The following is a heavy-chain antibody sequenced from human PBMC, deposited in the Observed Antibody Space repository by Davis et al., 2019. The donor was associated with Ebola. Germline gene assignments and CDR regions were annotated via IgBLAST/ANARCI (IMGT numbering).Heavy chain of an antibody. Sequence: GESLKISCAASGFNFGDSAMSWVRHGPGKGLEWVSGINWNSISRGYADSVKGRFTISRDNAKNSLFLQMDSMRAEDTALYYCVRDKSGYDWGDFFDYWGQGSLVTVSS. V-gene: IGHV3-20*04. CDR3: VRDKSGYDWGDFFDY. CDR1: GFNFGDSA. D-gene: IGHD5-12*01. J-gene: IGHJ4*02. CDR2: INWNSISR.